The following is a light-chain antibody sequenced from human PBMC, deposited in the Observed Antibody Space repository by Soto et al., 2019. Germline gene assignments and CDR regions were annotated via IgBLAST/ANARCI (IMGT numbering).Light chain of an antibody. Sequence: IQMTQSPSSVSASVGARVTITCRADQSVSSWLAWYNQRPGQAPNFLIGPNGIQSGGPTGFSVSGSGTEFNLTITSLQPEDFAIYYCQQGSSVPLTFGGGTKVEL. V-gene: IGKV1-12*01. CDR1: QSVSSW. CDR3: QQGSSVPLT. J-gene: IGKJ4*01. CDR2: GPN.